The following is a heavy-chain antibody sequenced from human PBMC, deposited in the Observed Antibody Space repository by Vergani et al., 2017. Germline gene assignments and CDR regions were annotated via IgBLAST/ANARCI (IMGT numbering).Heavy chain of an antibody. V-gene: IGHV5-51*01. J-gene: IGHJ3*02. Sequence: EVQLVQSGAEVKKPGESLTISCKGSGYSFTSYWIGWVRQMPGKGLEWMGIIYPGDSDTRYSPSFQGQVTISADKSISTAYLQWSSLKASDTAMYYCARTRKTASPYGSGSYYPYFDIWGQGTMVTVSS. CDR3: ARTRKTASPYGSGSYYPYFDI. CDR2: IYPGDSDT. CDR1: GYSFTSYW. D-gene: IGHD3-10*01.